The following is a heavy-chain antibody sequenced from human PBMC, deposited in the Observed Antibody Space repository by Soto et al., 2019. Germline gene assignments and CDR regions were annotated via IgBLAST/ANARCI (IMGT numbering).Heavy chain of an antibody. CDR1: GFTFSSYG. D-gene: IGHD6-19*01. J-gene: IGHJ6*03. CDR3: ARDGAIRKYSSGRYSDYYYMDV. V-gene: IGHV3-33*01. CDR2: IWYDGSHK. Sequence: QVQLVESGGGVVQPGRSLRLSCAASGFTFSSYGMHWVRQAPGKGLEWEAVIWYDGSHKYYADSVKGRFTISRDYSESTVYLQMSSLRAEDTAVYYCARDGAIRKYSSGRYSDYYYMDVWGKGTTVTVSS.